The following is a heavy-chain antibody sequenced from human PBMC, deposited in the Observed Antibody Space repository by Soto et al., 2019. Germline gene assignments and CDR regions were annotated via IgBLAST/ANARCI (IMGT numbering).Heavy chain of an antibody. CDR1: GYTFTTYG. CDR3: ARGPTDYYDNSGNYFLDY. Sequence: QVQLVQSGAEVKKPGAAVKVSCKASGYTFTTYGMSWVRQAPGQGLDWMGWISTYNGNTKYAERLQGRVTMTTDTTTSKAYMELRSVRSDDTAVYYCARGPTDYYDNSGNYFLDYWGQGTLVTVSS. J-gene: IGHJ4*02. CDR2: ISTYNGNT. D-gene: IGHD3-22*01. V-gene: IGHV1-18*01.